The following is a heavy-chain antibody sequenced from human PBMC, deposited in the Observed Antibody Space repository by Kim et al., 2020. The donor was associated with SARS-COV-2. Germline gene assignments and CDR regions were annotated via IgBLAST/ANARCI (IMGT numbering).Heavy chain of an antibody. CDR2: K. V-gene: IGHV2-70*01. J-gene: IGHJ4*02. D-gene: IGHD2-2*02. Sequence: KNYSTSLKTRLTISKDTSKNQVVLTMTNMDPVDTATYYCERMNTVEQFDYWGQGTLVTVSS. CDR3: ERMNTVEQFDY.